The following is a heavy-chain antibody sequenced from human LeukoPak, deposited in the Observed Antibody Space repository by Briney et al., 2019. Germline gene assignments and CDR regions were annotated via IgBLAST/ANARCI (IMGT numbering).Heavy chain of an antibody. J-gene: IGHJ6*03. CDR2: ISSSSSYI. V-gene: IGHV3-21*01. CDR3: ARDQDYYYYMDV. Sequence: GGSLRLSCAASGFTFSSYSMSWVRQAPGKGLEWVSSISSSSSYIYYADSVKGRFTISRDNAKNSLYLQMNSLRAEDTAVYYCARDQDYYYYMDVWGKGTTVTVSS. CDR1: GFTFSSYS.